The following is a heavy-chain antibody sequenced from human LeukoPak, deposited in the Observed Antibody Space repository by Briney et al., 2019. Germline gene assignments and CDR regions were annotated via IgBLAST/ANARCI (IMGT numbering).Heavy chain of an antibody. CDR2: IKQDGSEK. Sequence: GGSLRLSCAASGFTFSSYWMSWVRQAPGKGLEWVANIKQDGSEKYYVDSVKGRFTISRDNAKNSLYLQMNSLRAEDTAVYYCARSQGYSYAPDAFDIWGQGTMVTVSS. CDR3: ARSQGYSYAPDAFDI. CDR1: GFTFSSYW. V-gene: IGHV3-7*01. J-gene: IGHJ3*02. D-gene: IGHD5-18*01.